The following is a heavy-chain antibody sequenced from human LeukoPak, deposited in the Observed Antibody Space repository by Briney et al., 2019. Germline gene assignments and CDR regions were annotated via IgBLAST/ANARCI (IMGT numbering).Heavy chain of an antibody. Sequence: GGSLKLSCAASGFTFSSFGLHWVRQAPGKGLEGVALIRSDGSSKNYADSVKGRFTIPRDTSKNTGHLQMKTLRPEARAVYNCAKWSGDYPSYYLDYWGQGTLVTVSP. V-gene: IGHV3-30*02. CDR3: AKWSGDYPSYYLDY. J-gene: IGHJ4*02. CDR1: GFTFSSFG. D-gene: IGHD4-17*01. CDR2: IRSDGSSK.